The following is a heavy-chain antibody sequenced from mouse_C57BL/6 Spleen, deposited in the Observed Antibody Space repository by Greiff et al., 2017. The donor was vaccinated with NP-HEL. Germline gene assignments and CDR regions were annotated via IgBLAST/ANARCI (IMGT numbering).Heavy chain of an antibody. CDR2: IDPETGGT. Sequence: VQLQQSGAELVRPGASVTLSCKASGYTFTDYEMHWVKQTPVHGLEWIGAIDPETGGTAYNQKFKGKAILTADKSSSTAYMELRSLTSEDSAVYYCTRSVGSSLYYYAMDYWGQGTSVTVSS. CDR1: GYTFTDYE. CDR3: TRSVGSSLYYYAMDY. D-gene: IGHD1-1*01. V-gene: IGHV1-15*01. J-gene: IGHJ4*01.